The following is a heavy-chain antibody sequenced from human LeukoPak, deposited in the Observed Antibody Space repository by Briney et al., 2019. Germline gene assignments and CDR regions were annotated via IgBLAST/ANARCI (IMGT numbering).Heavy chain of an antibody. V-gene: IGHV4-61*02. CDR3: ARDRIEKAGRGYYMDV. J-gene: IGHJ6*03. CDR2: IYTSGST. CDR1: GNSISSGDNY. Sequence: SETLSLTCTVSGNSISSGDNYWSWIRQPAGKGLEWIGRIYTSGSTNYNPSLKSRVTISVDTSKNQFSLKLSSVTAADTAVYYCARDRIEKAGRGYYMDVWGKGTTVTISS. D-gene: IGHD1-26*01.